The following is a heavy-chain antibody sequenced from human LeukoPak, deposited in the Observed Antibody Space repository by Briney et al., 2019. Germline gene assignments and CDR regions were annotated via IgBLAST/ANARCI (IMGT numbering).Heavy chain of an antibody. CDR2: ISYDGSNK. CDR3: ARDSSYPGGSGIILN. J-gene: IGHJ4*02. V-gene: IGHV3-30-3*01. D-gene: IGHD3-10*01. Sequence: GRSLRLSCAASGFTFSSYAMHWVRQAPGKGLEWVAVISYDGSNKYYADSVKGRFTISRDNSKNTLYLQMNSLRAEDTAVYYCARDSSYPGGSGIILNWGQGTLVTVSS. CDR1: GFTFSSYA.